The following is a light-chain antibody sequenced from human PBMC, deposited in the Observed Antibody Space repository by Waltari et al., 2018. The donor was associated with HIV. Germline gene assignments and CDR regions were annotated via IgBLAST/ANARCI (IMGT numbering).Light chain of an antibody. Sequence: QSALTQPRPVSGSPGQSVTIPCTGSSSDIGGYNYVSWYQQHAGKAPKFMIYDVNKRPSGVPDRFFGSKSGNTASLIISGLQAEDEADYYCCTYAGTDIWVFGGGTKLTVL. V-gene: IGLV2-11*01. J-gene: IGLJ3*02. CDR1: SSDIGGYNY. CDR3: CTYAGTDIWV. CDR2: DVN.